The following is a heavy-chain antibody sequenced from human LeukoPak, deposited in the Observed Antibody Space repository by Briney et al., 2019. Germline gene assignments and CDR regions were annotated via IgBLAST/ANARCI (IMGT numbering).Heavy chain of an antibody. CDR1: GGSFSGYY. J-gene: IGHJ4*02. CDR2: INHSGST. Sequence: SEALSLTCAVYGGSFSGYYWSWIRQPPGKGLEWIGEINHSGSTNYNPSLKSRVTISVDTSKNQFSLKLSSVTAADTAVYYCARAPEFSSGWLLDYWGQGTLVTVSS. CDR3: ARAPEFSSGWLLDY. V-gene: IGHV4-34*01. D-gene: IGHD6-19*01.